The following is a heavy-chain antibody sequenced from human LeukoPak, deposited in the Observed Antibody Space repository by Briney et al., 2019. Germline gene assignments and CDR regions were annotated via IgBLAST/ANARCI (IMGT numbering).Heavy chain of an antibody. D-gene: IGHD2/OR15-2a*01. V-gene: IGHV4-59*12. CDR2: INHSGST. CDR3: ARGEYLGGPSWFDP. CDR1: GGSISSYY. Sequence: PSETLSLTCTVSGGSISSYYWNWIRQPPGKGLEWIGEINHSGSTNYNPSLKSRVTISVDTSKNQFSLKLSSVSAADTAVYYCARGEYLGGPSWFDPWGQGTLVIVSS. J-gene: IGHJ5*02.